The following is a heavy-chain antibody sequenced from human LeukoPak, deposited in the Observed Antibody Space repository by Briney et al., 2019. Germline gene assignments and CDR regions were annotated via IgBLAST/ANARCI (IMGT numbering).Heavy chain of an antibody. V-gene: IGHV3-23*01. CDR3: AKWPEGATPKFHH. CDR2: ISASGHAT. CDR1: GFTFSSYA. Sequence: GGSLRLSCAASGFTFSSYAMSWVRQAPGKGLEAPGKGLEWVSTISASGHATYYPDSVRGRFTISRDNSKSTLHLRMDSLRAEDSALYYCAKWPEGATPKFHHWGQGTLVTVSS. J-gene: IGHJ4*02. D-gene: IGHD1-26*01.